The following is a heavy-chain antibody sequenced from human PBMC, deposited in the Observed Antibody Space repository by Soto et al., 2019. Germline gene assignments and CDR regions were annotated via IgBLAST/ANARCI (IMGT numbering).Heavy chain of an antibody. Sequence: PGGSLRLSCAASGFTFSSYGMHWVRQAPGKGLEWVAIVSYDGNNIYYADSVKGRFTISRDNSKNTLYLQMNSLRAEDTAVYYCARDYGGSSSWFDPWGQGTLVTVSS. J-gene: IGHJ5*02. D-gene: IGHD6-6*01. CDR2: VSYDGNNI. CDR3: ARDYGGSSSWFDP. CDR1: GFTFSSYG. V-gene: IGHV3-30*03.